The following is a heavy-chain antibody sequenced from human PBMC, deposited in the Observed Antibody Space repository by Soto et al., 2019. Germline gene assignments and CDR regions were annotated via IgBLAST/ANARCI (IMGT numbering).Heavy chain of an antibody. CDR3: ARIRQLLFVS. CDR1: GFTFRVYA. D-gene: IGHD2-2*01. Sequence: VHLSESGGALVQPGGSLRLSCAASGFTFRVYAMSWFRRAPGGGLEWVSAIGGTGNTTYYADSGKGRFTIARDNSRDTLYLQMTSLRVEDTAVYYCARIRQLLFVSWGQGTLVSVSS. J-gene: IGHJ4*02. CDR2: IGGTGNTT. V-gene: IGHV3-23*01.